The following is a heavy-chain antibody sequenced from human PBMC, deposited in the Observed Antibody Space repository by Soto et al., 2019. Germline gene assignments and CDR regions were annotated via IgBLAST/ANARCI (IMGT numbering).Heavy chain of an antibody. D-gene: IGHD3-22*01. CDR3: VGYYYDSSGYWPDAFDI. Sequence: ASVKVSCKVSGYTLTELSMHWVRQAPGKGLEWMGGFDPEDGETIYAQKFRGRVTMTEDTSTDTAYMELSSLRSEDTAVYYCVGYYYDSSGYWPDAFDIWGQGTMVTVSS. J-gene: IGHJ3*02. V-gene: IGHV1-24*01. CDR1: GYTLTELS. CDR2: FDPEDGET.